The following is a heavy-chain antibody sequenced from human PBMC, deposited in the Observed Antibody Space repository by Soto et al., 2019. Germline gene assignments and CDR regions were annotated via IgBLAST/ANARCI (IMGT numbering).Heavy chain of an antibody. V-gene: IGHV3-23*01. Sequence: GGSLRLSCKASGFLFNNSPMTWDRQPPRPGLQWVASVRYNESSRGGTYYADSVKGRFTISRDNSKNTLYLQLDSLTGEDTPAYYRARARALVIAALEIWGQGTMVTVSS. D-gene: IGHD2-21*01. CDR1: GFLFNNSP. CDR3: ARARALVIAALEI. J-gene: IGHJ3*02. CDR2: VRYNESSRGGT.